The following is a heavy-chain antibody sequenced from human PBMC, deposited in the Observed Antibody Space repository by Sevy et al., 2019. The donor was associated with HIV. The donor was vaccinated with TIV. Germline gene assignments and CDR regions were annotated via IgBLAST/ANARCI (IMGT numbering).Heavy chain of an antibody. Sequence: GGSLRLSCAASGFTFSNAWMSWVRQAPGKGLEWVGRIKSKTDGGTTDYAAPVKGRFTIPRDDSKNTLYLQMNSLKTEDTAVYYCTTDSRGNMVREEDYYYYGMDVWGQGTTVTVSS. D-gene: IGHD3-10*01. CDR3: TTDSRGNMVREEDYYYYGMDV. CDR2: IKSKTDGGTT. J-gene: IGHJ6*02. V-gene: IGHV3-15*01. CDR1: GFTFSNAW.